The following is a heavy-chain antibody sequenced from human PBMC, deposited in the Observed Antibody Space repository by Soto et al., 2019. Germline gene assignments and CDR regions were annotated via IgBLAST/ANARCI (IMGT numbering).Heavy chain of an antibody. Sequence: SQTLSLTCPVSGGSISSYYWSWIRQPPGEGLEWIGYIYYSGSTNYNPSLKSRVTISVDTSKNQFSLKLSSLTASDTAVYYCARDPRGYSYGYHWFDPWGQGTLVTVSS. CDR1: GGSISSYY. J-gene: IGHJ5*02. D-gene: IGHD5-18*01. CDR2: IYYSGST. V-gene: IGHV4-59*01. CDR3: ARDPRGYSYGYHWFDP.